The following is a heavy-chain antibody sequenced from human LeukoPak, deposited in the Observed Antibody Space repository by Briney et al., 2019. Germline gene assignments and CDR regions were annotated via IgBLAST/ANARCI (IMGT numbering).Heavy chain of an antibody. CDR2: ISYDGSNK. CDR1: GFTFSSYG. D-gene: IGHD6-19*01. J-gene: IGHJ3*02. V-gene: IGHV3-30*18. Sequence: PGRSLRLSCAASGFTFSSYGMHWVRQAPGKGLEWVAVISYDGSNKYYADSVKGRFAISRDNSKNTLYLQMNSLRAEDTAVYYCAKDLWRYSSGWNAFDIWGQGTMVTVSS. CDR3: AKDLWRYSSGWNAFDI.